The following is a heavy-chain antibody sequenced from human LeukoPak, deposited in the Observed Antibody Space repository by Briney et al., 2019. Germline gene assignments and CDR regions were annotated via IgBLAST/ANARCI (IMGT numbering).Heavy chain of an antibody. D-gene: IGHD6-13*01. Sequence: PGGSPRLSCAASGFTFDDYAMHWVRQAPGKGLEWVSGISWNSGSIGYADSVKGRFTISRDNAKNSLYLQMNSLRAEDTALYYCATSRSSWYLRSLDYWGQGTLVTVSS. CDR1: GFTFDDYA. V-gene: IGHV3-9*01. J-gene: IGHJ4*02. CDR3: ATSRSSWYLRSLDY. CDR2: ISWNSGSI.